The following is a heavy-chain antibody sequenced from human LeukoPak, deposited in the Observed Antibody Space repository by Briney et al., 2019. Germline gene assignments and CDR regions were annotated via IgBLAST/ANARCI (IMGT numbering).Heavy chain of an antibody. V-gene: IGHV4-39*01. Sequence: PSETLFLTCTVSGGSISSSSYYWGWIRQTPGKGLEWIGTMYYSGSTNYNPSLKSRVTLSIDTPKNQFSLRLSSVTAADTAVYYCASKSTAWTIDYWGQGTLVTVSS. D-gene: IGHD3/OR15-3a*01. CDR3: ASKSTAWTIDY. CDR1: GGSISSSSYY. CDR2: MYYSGST. J-gene: IGHJ4*02.